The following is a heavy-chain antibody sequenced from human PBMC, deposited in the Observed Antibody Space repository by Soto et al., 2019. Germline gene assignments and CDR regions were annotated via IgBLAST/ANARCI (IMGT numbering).Heavy chain of an antibody. CDR2: VNGNSGAT. CDR3: ARGRWGSGDYGGLIDY. J-gene: IGHJ4*02. CDR1: GSSFTGSS. V-gene: IGHV1-2*02. Sequence: QVQLAQSGAEVKEPGASVKVSCKASGSSFTGSSIHWVRQAPGQGLEWMGWVNGNSGATRFSQKFQGRVAMTRDTSISTAYMELSRLTSDDTAVFFCARGRWGSGDYGGLIDYWGQGTLVTVSS. D-gene: IGHD4-17*01.